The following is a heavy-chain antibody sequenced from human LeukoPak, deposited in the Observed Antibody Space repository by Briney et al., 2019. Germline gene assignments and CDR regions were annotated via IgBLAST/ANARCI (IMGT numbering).Heavy chain of an antibody. V-gene: IGHV3-7*01. D-gene: IGHD3-16*01. Sequence: GGSLRLSCAASGFTFSSYWMSWVRQAPGKGPEWVANIKQDGSEKYYVDSVKGRFTISRDNAKNSLYLQMNSLRAEDTAVYYCARDYATFYTYYYYYGIDVWGKGTTVTVSS. CDR2: IKQDGSEK. CDR1: GFTFSSYW. CDR3: ARDYATFYTYYYYYGIDV. J-gene: IGHJ6*04.